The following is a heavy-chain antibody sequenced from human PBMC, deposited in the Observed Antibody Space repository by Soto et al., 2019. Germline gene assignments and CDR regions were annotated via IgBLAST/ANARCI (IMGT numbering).Heavy chain of an antibody. V-gene: IGHV1-69*02. CDR3: ARVEPPYDYVWGRYGMDV. CDR2: IIPILGIA. Sequence: SVKVSCKASGGTFSSYTIRWVRQAPGQGLEWMGRIIPILGIANYAQKFQGRVTITADKSTSTAYMELSRLRSEDTAVYYCARVEPPYDYVWGRYGMDVWGQGTTVTVSS. D-gene: IGHD3-16*01. CDR1: GGTFSSYT. J-gene: IGHJ6*02.